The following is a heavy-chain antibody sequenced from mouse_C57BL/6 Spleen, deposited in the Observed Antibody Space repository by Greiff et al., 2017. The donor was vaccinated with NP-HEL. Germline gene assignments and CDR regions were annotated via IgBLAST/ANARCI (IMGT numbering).Heavy chain of an antibody. CDR3: AREGSTMITTRYFDY. V-gene: IGHV3-6*01. CDR1: GYSITSGYY. J-gene: IGHJ2*01. CDR2: ISYDGSN. Sequence: EVKLVESGPGLVKPSQSLSLTCSVTGYSITSGYYWNWIRQFPGNKLEWMGYISYDGSNNYNPSLKNRISITRDTSKNQFFLKLNSVTTEDTATYYCAREGSTMITTRYFDYWGQGTTLTVSS. D-gene: IGHD2-4*01.